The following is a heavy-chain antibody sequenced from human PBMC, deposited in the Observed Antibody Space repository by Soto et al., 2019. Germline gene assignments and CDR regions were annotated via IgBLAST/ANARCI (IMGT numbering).Heavy chain of an antibody. CDR1: GGTFSSYA. V-gene: IGHV1-69*13. D-gene: IGHD4-17*01. CDR3: ATSVTTHRSYYYYYYGMDV. Sequence: ASVKVSCKASGGTFSSYAISWVRQAPGQGLEWMGGIIPIFGTANYAQKFQGRVTITADESTSTAYMELSSLRSEDTAVYYCATSVTTHRSYYYYYYGMDVWGQGTTVTVSS. J-gene: IGHJ6*02. CDR2: IIPIFGTA.